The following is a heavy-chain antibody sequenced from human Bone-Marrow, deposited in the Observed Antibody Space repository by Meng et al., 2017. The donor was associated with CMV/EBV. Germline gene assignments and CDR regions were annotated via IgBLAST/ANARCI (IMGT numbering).Heavy chain of an antibody. CDR3: AKGVWAMVRGVINY. CDR2: IYSGGSST. D-gene: IGHD3-10*01. Sequence: GESLKISCAASGFTFSSYAMSWVRQAPGKGLEWVSVIYSGGSSTYYADSVKGRFTISRDNSKNTLYLQMNSLRAEDTAVYYCAKGVWAMVRGVINYWGQGPLVTGSS. CDR1: GFTFSSYA. V-gene: IGHV3-23*03. J-gene: IGHJ4*02.